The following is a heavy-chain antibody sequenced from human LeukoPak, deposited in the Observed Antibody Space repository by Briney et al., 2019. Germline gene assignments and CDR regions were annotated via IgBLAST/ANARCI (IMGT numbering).Heavy chain of an antibody. CDR3: ASSSYYYGSGSYYSVGPPFDY. Sequence: SETLSLTCTVSGGSISSSSYYWGWIRQPPGKGLEWIGSIYYSGSTYYNPSLKSRVTISVDTSKNQFSLKLSSVTAADTAVYYCASSSYYYGSGSYYSVGPPFDYWGQGTLVTVSS. CDR2: IYYSGST. J-gene: IGHJ4*02. D-gene: IGHD3-10*01. V-gene: IGHV4-39*01. CDR1: GGSISSSSYY.